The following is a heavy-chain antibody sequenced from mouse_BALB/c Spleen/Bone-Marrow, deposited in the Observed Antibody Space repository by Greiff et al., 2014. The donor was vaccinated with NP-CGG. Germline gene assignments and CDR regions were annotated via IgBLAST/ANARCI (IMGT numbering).Heavy chain of an antibody. D-gene: IGHD2-10*02. Sequence: DVKLQESGGGLVKPGGSLKLSCAASGFTFSDYHIYWLRQTPEKRLEWVATISDGGNYSYYPDSVKGRFTISRDNAKNNLYLQMSSLKSEDAAMYYCARSRMRYGAMDYWGQETSVTVFS. CDR2: ISDGGNYS. CDR1: GFTFSDYH. J-gene: IGHJ4*01. CDR3: ARSRMRYGAMDY. V-gene: IGHV5-4*02.